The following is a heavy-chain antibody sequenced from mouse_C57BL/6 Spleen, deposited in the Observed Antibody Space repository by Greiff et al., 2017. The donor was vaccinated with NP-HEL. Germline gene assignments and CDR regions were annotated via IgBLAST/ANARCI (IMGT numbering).Heavy chain of an antibody. D-gene: IGHD2-4*01. V-gene: IGHV5-17*01. CDR1: GFTFSDYG. CDR3: ARRDYDGIYAMDY. CDR2: ISSGSSTI. Sequence: EVQLVESGGGLVKPGGSLKLSCAASGFTFSDYGMHWVRQAPEKGLEWVAYISSGSSTIYYADTVKGRFTISRDNAKNTLFLQMTSLRSEDTAMYYCARRDYDGIYAMDYWGQGTSVTVSS. J-gene: IGHJ4*01.